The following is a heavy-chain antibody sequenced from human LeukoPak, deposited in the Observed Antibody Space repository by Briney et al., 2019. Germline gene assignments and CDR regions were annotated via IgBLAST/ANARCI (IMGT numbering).Heavy chain of an antibody. Sequence: GGSLRLSCGVSGITLSNYGMSWVRQAPGKGLEWVAGLSGSAGGTNYADSVKGRFTISRDNSKNTLFLQMDRLRAEDTAVYFCAKRGVVVRVFLVGFHKEAFCFDSWGQGAQVTVSS. D-gene: IGHD3-16*02. CDR3: AKRGVVVRVFLVGFHKEAFCFDS. J-gene: IGHJ4*02. CDR2: LSGSAGGT. V-gene: IGHV3-23*01. CDR1: GITLSNYG.